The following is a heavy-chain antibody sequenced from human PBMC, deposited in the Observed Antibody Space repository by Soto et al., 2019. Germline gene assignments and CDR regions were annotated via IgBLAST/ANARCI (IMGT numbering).Heavy chain of an antibody. D-gene: IGHD6-25*01. J-gene: IGHJ4*02. CDR3: ARASRLLDFDY. Sequence: SETLSLTCAVYGGSFSGYYWSWIRQPPGKGLEWIGEINHSGSTNYNPSLKSRVTISVDTSKNQFSLKLGSVTAADTAVYYCARASRLLDFDYWGQGTLVTVSS. CDR1: GGSFSGYY. CDR2: INHSGST. V-gene: IGHV4-34*01.